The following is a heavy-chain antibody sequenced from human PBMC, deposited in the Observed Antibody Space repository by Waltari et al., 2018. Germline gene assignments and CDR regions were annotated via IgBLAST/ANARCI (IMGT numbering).Heavy chain of an antibody. CDR2: IYHSGST. CDR3: ARIGVGRAFDI. Sequence: QVQLQESGPGLVKPSETLSLTCTVSGYSISSGYYWGWIRQPPGKGLEWIGSIYHSGSTYYNPPLKSRVTRSVDTSKNQFSLKLSSVTAADTAVYYCARIGVGRAFDIWGQGTMVTVSS. J-gene: IGHJ3*02. D-gene: IGHD3-10*01. V-gene: IGHV4-38-2*02. CDR1: GYSISSGYY.